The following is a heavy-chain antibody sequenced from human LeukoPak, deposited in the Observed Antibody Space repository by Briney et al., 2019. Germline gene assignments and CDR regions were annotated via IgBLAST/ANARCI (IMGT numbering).Heavy chain of an antibody. Sequence: SETLSPTCAVYGGSFSGYYWSWIRQPPGKGLEWIGEINHSGSTNYNPSLKSRVTISVDTSKNQFSLKLSSVTAADTAVYYCATDYGGNPSQAWGQGTLVTVSS. CDR1: GGSFSGYY. J-gene: IGHJ4*02. CDR2: INHSGST. D-gene: IGHD4-23*01. V-gene: IGHV4-34*01. CDR3: ATDYGGNPSQA.